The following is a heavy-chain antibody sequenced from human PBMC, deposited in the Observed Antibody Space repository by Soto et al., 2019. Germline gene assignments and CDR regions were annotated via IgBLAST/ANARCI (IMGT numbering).Heavy chain of an antibody. D-gene: IGHD3-22*01. CDR1: GFRFSSFG. Sequence: QVKLVESGGGVVQPGRSLRLSCSASGFRFSSFGMHWVRQGPGKGLEWVAVISSEGKNKFYADSVKGRFTISRDNSKNTLSLHIDSLRADDTAVYYCAKYFYNDSLSNWFDPWGQGTLVTVSS. V-gene: IGHV3-30*18. J-gene: IGHJ5*02. CDR2: ISSEGKNK. CDR3: AKYFYNDSLSNWFDP.